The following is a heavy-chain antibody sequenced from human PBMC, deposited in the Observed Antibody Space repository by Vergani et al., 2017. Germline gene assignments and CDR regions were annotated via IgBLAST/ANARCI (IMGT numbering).Heavy chain of an antibody. Sequence: QVQMQESGPGLVKTSETLSLTCSASGAPISYWCWSWLRQPAGKGLEWIGRLCPSGSTNYKPALKSRVTMPIDTSKNQFSLKLASVTAADTAVYYCATGAGPFDIWGQGTLVTVSS. J-gene: IGHJ4*02. V-gene: IGHV4-4*07. CDR1: GAPISYWC. CDR3: ATGAGPFDI. D-gene: IGHD7-27*01. CDR2: LCPSGST.